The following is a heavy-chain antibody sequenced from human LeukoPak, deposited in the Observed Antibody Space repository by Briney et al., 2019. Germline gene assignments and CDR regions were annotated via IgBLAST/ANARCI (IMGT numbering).Heavy chain of an antibody. D-gene: IGHD7-27*01. Sequence: SETLSLTCTVSGGSISSYYWSWIRQPAGKGLEWIGRIYTSGSTNYNPSLKSRVTMSVDTSKNQFSLKLSSVTAADTAVYYCARSVAGRWFRQPGEGGYFDYWGQGTLVTVSS. V-gene: IGHV4-4*07. CDR3: ARSVAGRWFRQPGEGGYFDY. CDR1: GGSISSYY. CDR2: IYTSGST. J-gene: IGHJ4*02.